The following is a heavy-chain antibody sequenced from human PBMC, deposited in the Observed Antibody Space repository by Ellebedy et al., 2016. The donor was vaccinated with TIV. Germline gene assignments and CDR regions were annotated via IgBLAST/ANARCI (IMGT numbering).Heavy chain of an antibody. Sequence: GGSLRLSCAASGFSVTNNYMSWVRQAPGQGLEWVSLIYAGGTTNYADSVKGRFTISRDNAQNSLFLQMNSLRVEDTAVYFCARDEFGEMDLWGKGTTVIVSS. V-gene: IGHV3-53*01. CDR2: IYAGGTT. CDR3: ARDEFGEMDL. J-gene: IGHJ6*04. D-gene: IGHD3-10*01. CDR1: GFSVTNNY.